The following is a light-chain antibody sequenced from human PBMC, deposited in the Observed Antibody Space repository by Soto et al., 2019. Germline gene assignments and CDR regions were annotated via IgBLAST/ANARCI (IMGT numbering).Light chain of an antibody. J-gene: IGKJ1*01. Sequence: EIVLTQSPGTLSLSPGERATLSCRASQSISASYLAWYQQKPGRAPRLLIHDVSKRATGTPDRFSGSGSGTDFTLTISSLQSEDFAVYYCQQYGSSGTFGQGTKVDIK. CDR2: DVS. CDR3: QQYGSSGT. V-gene: IGKV3-20*01. CDR1: QSISASY.